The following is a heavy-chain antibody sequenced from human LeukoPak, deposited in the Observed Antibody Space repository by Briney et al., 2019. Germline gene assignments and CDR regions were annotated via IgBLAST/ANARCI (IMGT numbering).Heavy chain of an antibody. D-gene: IGHD4-17*01. CDR2: INSDGSTT. Sequence: GGSLRLSCAASGFTVSSNYMSWVRQAPGKGLVWVSRINSDGSTTTYADSVRGRFTISRDNAKNTLYLQMNSLRAEDTAVYYCAKGAARYGDYDGKLLDYWGQGTLVTVSS. J-gene: IGHJ4*02. CDR1: GFTVSSNY. CDR3: AKGAARYGDYDGKLLDY. V-gene: IGHV3-74*01.